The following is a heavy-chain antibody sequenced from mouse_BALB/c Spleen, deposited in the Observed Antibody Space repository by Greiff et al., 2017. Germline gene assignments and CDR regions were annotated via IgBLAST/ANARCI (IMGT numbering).Heavy chain of an antibody. CDR1: GFTFTDYY. J-gene: IGHJ4*01. Sequence: EVKVEESGGGLVQPGGSLRLSCAPSGFTFTDYYMSWVRQHPGKALEWLGFIRNKANGYTTEYSASVKGRFTISRDNSQSILYLQMNTLRAEDSTTYYCARDRDCNYFYAMDYWGQGTSVTVSS. CDR2: IRNKANGYTT. V-gene: IGHV7-3*02. D-gene: IGHD2-1*01. CDR3: ARDRDCNYFYAMDY.